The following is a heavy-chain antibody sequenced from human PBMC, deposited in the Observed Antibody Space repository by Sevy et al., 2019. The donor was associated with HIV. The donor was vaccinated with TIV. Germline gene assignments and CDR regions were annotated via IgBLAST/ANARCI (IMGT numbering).Heavy chain of an antibody. Sequence: GGSLRLSCAASGFTFSSYSMNWVRQAPGKGLEWVSYISSSSSTIYYADSVKGRFTISRDNAKNSLYLQMNSLRDEDTAAYYCARGGKDIVVVVAATADYWGQGTLVTVSS. J-gene: IGHJ4*02. V-gene: IGHV3-48*02. CDR2: ISSSSSTI. CDR3: ARGGKDIVVVVAATADY. CDR1: GFTFSSYS. D-gene: IGHD2-15*01.